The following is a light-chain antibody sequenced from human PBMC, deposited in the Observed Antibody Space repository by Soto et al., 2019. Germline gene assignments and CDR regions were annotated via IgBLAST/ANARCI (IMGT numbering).Light chain of an antibody. CDR1: QSISSW. CDR2: KAS. CDR3: QQYKSSPWT. J-gene: IGKJ1*01. V-gene: IGKV1-5*03. Sequence: DIQMTQSPSTRSATVGDRVTITCRASQSISSWLAWYQQKPGKAPKLLIYKASSLESGVPSKFSGSGSGTDFTLTISSLQPDDFATYYCQQYKSSPWTFGQGTKVDIK.